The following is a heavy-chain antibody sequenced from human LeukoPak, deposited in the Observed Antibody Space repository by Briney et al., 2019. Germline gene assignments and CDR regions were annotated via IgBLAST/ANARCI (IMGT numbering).Heavy chain of an antibody. CDR3: AKGGKWDVTPFDY. J-gene: IGHJ4*02. Sequence: GGSLRLSCAAPGFTFTSYSMNWVRQAPGKGLEWVSTISGGGGSTYYADSVKGRFTISRDNSKNTLYLQVDSLRAEDTAVYYCAKGGKWDVTPFDYWGQGTLVTVSS. CDR2: ISGGGGST. CDR1: GFTFTSYS. V-gene: IGHV3-23*01. D-gene: IGHD1-26*01.